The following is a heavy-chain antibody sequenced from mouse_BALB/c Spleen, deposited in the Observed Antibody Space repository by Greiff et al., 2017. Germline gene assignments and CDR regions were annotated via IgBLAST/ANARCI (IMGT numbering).Heavy chain of an antibody. CDR1: GYTFTSYY. V-gene: IGHV1S81*02. Sequence: QVQLQQSGAELVKPGASVKLSCKASGYTFTSYYMYWVKQRPGQGLEWIGEINPSNGGTNFNEKFTSKATLTVDKSSSTASRQLSSLTSEDSAVDYCTATTVVANWYFDVWGAGTTVTVSS. CDR2: INPSNGGT. J-gene: IGHJ1*01. CDR3: TATTVVANWYFDV. D-gene: IGHD1-1*01.